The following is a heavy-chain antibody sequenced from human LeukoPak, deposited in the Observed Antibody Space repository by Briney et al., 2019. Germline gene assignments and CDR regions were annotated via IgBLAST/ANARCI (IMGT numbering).Heavy chain of an antibody. J-gene: IGHJ1*01. V-gene: IGHV1-69*13. D-gene: IGHD2-2*01. Sequence: SVKVSCKASGGTFSSYAISWVRQAPGQGLEWMGGIIPIFGTANYAQEFQGRVTITADESTSTAYMELSSLRSEDTAVYYCASIPVSTSSEYFQHWGQGTLVTVSS. CDR3: ASIPVSTSSEYFQH. CDR2: IIPIFGTA. CDR1: GGTFSSYA.